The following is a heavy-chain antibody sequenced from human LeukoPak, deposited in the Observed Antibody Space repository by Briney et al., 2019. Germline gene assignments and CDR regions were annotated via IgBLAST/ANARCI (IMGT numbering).Heavy chain of an antibody. CDR3: AIGWELHRFGY. Sequence: PGGSLRLSCAASESTFNTYAMNWVRQAPGKGLEWVSSISGDVSGTFYADSVKGRFTISRDNSKNTLYLQMDSLRAEDTAVYYCAIGWELHRFGYWGQGTLVTVSS. J-gene: IGHJ4*02. CDR1: ESTFNTYA. V-gene: IGHV3-23*01. CDR2: ISGDVSGT. D-gene: IGHD1-26*01.